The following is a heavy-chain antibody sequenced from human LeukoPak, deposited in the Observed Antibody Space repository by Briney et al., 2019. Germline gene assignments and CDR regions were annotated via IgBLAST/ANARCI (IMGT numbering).Heavy chain of an antibody. CDR3: AKEYYVLLVYDLGGSFDY. CDR2: IRGNGRST. CDR1: GFTFSSYA. J-gene: IGHJ4*02. Sequence: HPGGALRLSCAASGFTFSSYAMSWVRQAPGKGLEWVSTIRGNGRSTYYGASVKGRFTISRDNSKNTLSLQMNSLRAEDTAVYYCAKEYYVLLVYDLGGSFDYWGRGTLVTVSS. V-gene: IGHV3-23*02. D-gene: IGHD2-8*02.